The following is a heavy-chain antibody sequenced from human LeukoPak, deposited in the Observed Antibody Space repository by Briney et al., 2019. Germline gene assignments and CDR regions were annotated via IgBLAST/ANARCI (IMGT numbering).Heavy chain of an antibody. J-gene: IGHJ6*02. CDR1: GFTFSSYA. Sequence: GGSLRLSCAASGFTFSSYAMHWVRQAPGKGLEWVAVISYDGSNKYYADSVKGRFTISRDNSKNTLYLQMNSLRAEDTAVYYCARDDYDFWSGYYTAKVYHGMDVWGQGTTVTVSS. V-gene: IGHV3-30-3*01. D-gene: IGHD3-3*01. CDR2: ISYDGSNK. CDR3: ARDDYDFWSGYYTAKVYHGMDV.